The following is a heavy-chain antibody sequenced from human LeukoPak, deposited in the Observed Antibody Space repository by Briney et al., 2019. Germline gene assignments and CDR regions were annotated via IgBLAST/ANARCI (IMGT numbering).Heavy chain of an antibody. CDR1: GFTFSEYY. Sequence: GGSLRLSCAASGFTFSEYYMTWIRQAPGKGLEWVSYISGVYDDIFYGNSVKGRFTISRDNAKKSVYLQMNSLRAEDTAVYYCARGGAHGMDVWGQGTTVTVSS. V-gene: IGHV3-11*01. D-gene: IGHD1-26*01. J-gene: IGHJ6*02. CDR3: ARGGAHGMDV. CDR2: ISGVYDDI.